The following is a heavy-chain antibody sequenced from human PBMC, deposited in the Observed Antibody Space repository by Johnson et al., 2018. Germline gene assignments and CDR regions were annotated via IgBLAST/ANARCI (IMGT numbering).Heavy chain of an antibody. CDR3: ARRFDF. J-gene: IGHJ4*02. CDR2: ISGDGSST. V-gene: IGHV3-74*01. CDR1: GFTFNIYW. Sequence: VQLQESGGGLVQPGGSLRLSCAASGFTFNIYWMHWVRQTPGKGLVWVSRISGDGSSTDYADSVKGRFTISRDNTKNSLYLQMNSLRDEDTAVYYCARRFDFWGQGTQVTVSS. D-gene: IGHD3/OR15-3a*01.